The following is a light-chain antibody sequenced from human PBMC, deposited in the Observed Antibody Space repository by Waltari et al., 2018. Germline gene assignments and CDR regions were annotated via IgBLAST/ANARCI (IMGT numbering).Light chain of an antibody. Sequence: QSALTQPRSLSGSPRQSVTISCTGTSSAVGGYNYFSWSQQYPGRAPKVVIYNVSKRPSVVPDRFSGSKSVNTASLTISGLPAEDDAHYYCCSYAGNYLRVFGGGTRLTVL. CDR2: NVS. CDR1: SSAVGGYNY. V-gene: IGLV2-11*01. CDR3: CSYAGNYLRV. J-gene: IGLJ3*02.